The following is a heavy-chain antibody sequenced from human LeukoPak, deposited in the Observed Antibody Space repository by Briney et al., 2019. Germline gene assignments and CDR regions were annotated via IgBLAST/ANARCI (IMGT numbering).Heavy chain of an antibody. D-gene: IGHD3-3*01. J-gene: IGHJ4*02. CDR1: GFTFSNYA. CDR3: ARDFKSGYVDS. CDR2: VFDDGSRE. Sequence: PGGSLRLSCAASGFTFSNYAMHWVRQAPGKGLEWVAVVFDDGSREDFADSVKGRFTISRDNSKNTVLLQMNSLRAEDTAVYYCARDFKSGYVDSWGQGTLVTVSS. V-gene: IGHV3-33*01.